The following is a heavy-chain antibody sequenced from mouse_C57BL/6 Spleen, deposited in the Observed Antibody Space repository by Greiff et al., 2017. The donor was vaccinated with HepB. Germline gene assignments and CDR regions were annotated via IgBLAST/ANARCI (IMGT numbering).Heavy chain of an antibody. CDR3: ASRTAKSFYGYFDV. CDR2: IRNKANGYTT. Sequence: EVKLVESGGGLVQPGGSLSLSCAASGFTFTDYYMSWVRQPPGKALEWLGFIRNKANGYTTEYSASVKGRFTISRDKFQSIIYLQMNALRAEDSATYYCASRTAKSFYGYFDVWGTGTTVTVAS. J-gene: IGHJ1*03. D-gene: IGHD1-2*01. V-gene: IGHV7-3*01. CDR1: GFTFTDYY.